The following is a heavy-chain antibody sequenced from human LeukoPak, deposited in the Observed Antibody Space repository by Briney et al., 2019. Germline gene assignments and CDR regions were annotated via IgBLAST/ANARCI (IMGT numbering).Heavy chain of an antibody. J-gene: IGHJ4*02. D-gene: IGHD6-19*01. CDR2: IKEDGSEQ. CDR1: GFSFSSYW. Sequence: GGSLRLSCAASGFSFSSYWMTWVRQAPGKGLGWVDNIKEDGSEQKYVDSVKGRFTISRDNAKNLLYLQMNSLRAEDTAVYYCARPLKYSSGCLGHWGQGALVTVSS. CDR3: ARPLKYSSGCLGH. V-gene: IGHV3-7*01.